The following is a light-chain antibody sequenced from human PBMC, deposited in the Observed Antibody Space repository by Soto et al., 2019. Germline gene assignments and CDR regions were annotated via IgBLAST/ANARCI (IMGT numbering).Light chain of an antibody. CDR2: GAS. J-gene: IGKJ4*01. CDR1: QSVRSNY. Sequence: EIVLTQSPGTLSLSPGDRATLSCRASQSVRSNYLAWYQQKPGQAPMLLLYGASSRATGIPDRFSGSGSGTDFTLTISRLEPDEFAVYYCQQDDTSPPLPFGGGTKVEIK. V-gene: IGKV3-20*01. CDR3: QQDDTSPPLP.